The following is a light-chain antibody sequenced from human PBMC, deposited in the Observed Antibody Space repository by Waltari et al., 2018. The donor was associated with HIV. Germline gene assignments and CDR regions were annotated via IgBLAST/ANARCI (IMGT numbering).Light chain of an antibody. CDR2: GTS. Sequence: EVVMAQYPATLSVSPGERAILSCRAIQSVSTSLAWYQQKPGQAPRLLIFGTSTRATGVSARFSGSGSGTYFSLTISSLQSEDLAVYYCQQYKNGWTFGQGTKVDIK. V-gene: IGKV3-15*01. J-gene: IGKJ1*01. CDR3: QQYKNGWT. CDR1: QSVSTS.